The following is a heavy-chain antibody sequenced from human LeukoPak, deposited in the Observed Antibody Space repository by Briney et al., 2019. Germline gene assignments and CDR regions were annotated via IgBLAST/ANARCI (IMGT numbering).Heavy chain of an antibody. Sequence: ASVKVSCKASGYTFTSYGISWVRQAPGQGLEWMGWISAYNGNTNYAQKLQGRVTMTTDTSTSTAYMELRSLRSDDTAVYYCARDQLAPSAAGFFDYWGQGTLVTVSS. CDR1: GYTFTSYG. CDR3: ARDQLAPSAAGFFDY. V-gene: IGHV1-18*01. CDR2: ISAYNGNT. J-gene: IGHJ4*02. D-gene: IGHD3-10*01.